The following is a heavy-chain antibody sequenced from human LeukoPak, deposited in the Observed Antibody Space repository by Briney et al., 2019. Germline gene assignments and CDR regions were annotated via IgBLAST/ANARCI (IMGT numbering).Heavy chain of an antibody. V-gene: IGHV3-15*01. CDR2: IKTKTEGGTT. D-gene: IGHD1-1*01. Sequence: PGGSLRLSCAASGFTFSNAWMSWVRQAPGKGLEWVGRIKTKTEGGTTDYAAPVKGGFTISRDDSKNTLYLQMNSLKTEDTAVYYCTTDERVDDYFDYWGQGTLVTVSS. J-gene: IGHJ4*02. CDR3: TTDERVDDYFDY. CDR1: GFTFSNAW.